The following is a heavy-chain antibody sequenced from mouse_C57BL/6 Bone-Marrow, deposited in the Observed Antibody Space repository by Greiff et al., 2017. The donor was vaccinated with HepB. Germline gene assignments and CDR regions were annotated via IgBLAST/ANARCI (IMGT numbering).Heavy chain of an antibody. V-gene: IGHV1-69*01. CDR3: ARTRDDYDVRYFDV. Sequence: QVQLQQPGAELVMPGASVKLSCKASGYTFTSYWMHWVKQRPGQGLEWIGEIDPSDSYTNYNQKFKGKSTLTVDKSSSTAYMQLSSLTSEDSAVYYCARTRDDYDVRYFDVWGTGTTVTVSS. CDR2: IDPSDSYT. D-gene: IGHD2-4*01. J-gene: IGHJ1*03. CDR1: GYTFTSYW.